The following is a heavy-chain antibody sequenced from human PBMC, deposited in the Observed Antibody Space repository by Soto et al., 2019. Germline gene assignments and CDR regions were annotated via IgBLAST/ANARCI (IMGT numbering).Heavy chain of an antibody. Sequence: SETLSLTCTVSGHSLSSGGYYWSWIRQHPGKGLEWVGYIYFTGSTLYNPSLKSRLAMTLDTSKNQFSLRLTSVTAADTAVYFCARDWGSSGWPNWGQGTLVTVSS. CDR1: GHSLSSGGYY. J-gene: IGHJ4*02. CDR3: ARDWGSSGWPN. D-gene: IGHD6-19*01. V-gene: IGHV4-31*03. CDR2: IYFTGST.